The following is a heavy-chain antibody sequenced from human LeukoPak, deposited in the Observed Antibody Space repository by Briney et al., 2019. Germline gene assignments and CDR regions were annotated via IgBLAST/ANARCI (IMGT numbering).Heavy chain of an antibody. CDR1: GFTFKNYA. CDR2: INSDGSST. J-gene: IGHJ4*02. CDR3: ARGGVPFDH. V-gene: IGHV3-74*01. D-gene: IGHD1-1*01. Sequence: GGSLRLSCAASGFTFKNYAMKWVRQAPGKGLVWVSRINSDGSSTSYADSVRGRFTISRDNAKNTLYLQMNSLRAEDTAVYYCARGGVPFDHWGQGTLVTVSS.